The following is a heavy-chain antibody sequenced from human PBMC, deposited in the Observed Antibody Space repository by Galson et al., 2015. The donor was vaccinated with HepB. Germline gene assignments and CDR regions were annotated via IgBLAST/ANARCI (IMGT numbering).Heavy chain of an antibody. J-gene: IGHJ6*03. CDR2: INHSGST. Sequence: SETLSLTCAVYGGSFSGYYWSWIRQPPGKGLEWIGEINHSGSTNYNPSLKSRVTISVDTSKNQFSLKLSSVTAADTAVYYCARSRNYYYYYMDVWGKGTTVTVSS. CDR1: GGSFSGYY. V-gene: IGHV4-34*01. CDR3: ARSRNYYYYYMDV.